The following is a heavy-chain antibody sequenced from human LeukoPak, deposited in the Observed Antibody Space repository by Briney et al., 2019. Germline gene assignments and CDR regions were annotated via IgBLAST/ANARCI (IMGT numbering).Heavy chain of an antibody. J-gene: IGHJ4*02. CDR2: ISYDGSNK. D-gene: IGHD4-17*01. CDR3: ANEIRPNDH. CDR1: GFTFSSYA. Sequence: GGSLRFSCAASGFTFSSYAMHWVRQAPGKGLEWVAVISYDGSNKYYADSVKGRFTISRDNSKNTLYLQMNSLRAEDTAVYYCANEIRPNDHWGQGTLVTVSS. V-gene: IGHV3-30-3*02.